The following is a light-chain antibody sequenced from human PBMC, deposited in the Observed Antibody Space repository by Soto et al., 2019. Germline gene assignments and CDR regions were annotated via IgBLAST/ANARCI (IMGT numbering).Light chain of an antibody. J-gene: IGKJ2*01. CDR3: QQSSSTPPT. CDR1: QSISSY. V-gene: IGKV1-39*01. Sequence: DIQMTQSPSSLSASVGDRVTITCRASQSISSYLNWYQQKPGKAPKLLIYAASSLQSWVPSRFSGSGSGTDFTLTISSLQPEDFATYYCQQSSSTPPTFGQGTKLEIK. CDR2: AAS.